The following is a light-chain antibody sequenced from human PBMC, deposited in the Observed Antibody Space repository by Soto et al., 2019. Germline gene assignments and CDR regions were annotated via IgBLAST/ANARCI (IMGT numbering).Light chain of an antibody. CDR1: SSDVGGYNC. CDR2: DVS. V-gene: IGLV2-14*01. J-gene: IGLJ1*01. CDR3: SSYTTSATLD. Sequence: QSALTQPASVSGSPGQSITISCTGTSSDVGGYNCVSWYQQHPGKAPKLMIYDVSNRPSGVSNRFSGSKSGNTASLTISGLQAEDEADYHCSSYTTSATLDFGTATKVTVL.